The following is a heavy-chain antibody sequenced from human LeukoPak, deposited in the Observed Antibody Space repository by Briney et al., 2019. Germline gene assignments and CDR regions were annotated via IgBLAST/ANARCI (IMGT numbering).Heavy chain of an antibody. CDR3: ARDDYGDPFDY. D-gene: IGHD4/OR15-4a*01. V-gene: IGHV4-38-2*02. CDR1: GYSISSGYY. J-gene: IGHJ4*02. Sequence: SETLSLXCTVSGYSISSGYYWGWVRQPPGKGLEWIGSIYRSGSTYYNPSLKSRVTMSVDTSKNQFSLKLRSVTAADTAVYYCARDDYGDPFDYWGQGTLVIVSS. CDR2: IYRSGST.